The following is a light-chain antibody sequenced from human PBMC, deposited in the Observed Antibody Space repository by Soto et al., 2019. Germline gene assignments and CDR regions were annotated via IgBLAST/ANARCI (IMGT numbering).Light chain of an antibody. CDR3: TSYVSRYTWV. J-gene: IGLJ3*02. V-gene: IGLV2-8*01. CDR1: SSDIGAYNY. CDR2: EVS. Sequence: QSALTQPPSASGSPGQSVTISCTGTSSDIGAYNYVSWYQQYPGTAPKLMIYEVSKRPSGVPDRFSGSKSGNTASLTVSGLQTEDEAEYSCTSYVSRYTWVFGGGTKLTVL.